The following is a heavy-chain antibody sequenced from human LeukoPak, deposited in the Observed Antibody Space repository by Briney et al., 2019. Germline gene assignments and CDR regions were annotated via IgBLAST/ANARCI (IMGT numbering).Heavy chain of an antibody. D-gene: IGHD3-9*01. CDR2: IIPIFGTA. Sequence: SVKVSCKASGGTFSSYAISWVRQAPGRGLEWMGGIIPIFGTANYAQKFQGRVTITTDESTSTAYMELSSLRSEDTAVYYCAREAQLRYFDWLGFDPWGQGTLVTVSS. J-gene: IGHJ5*02. CDR1: GGTFSSYA. V-gene: IGHV1-69*05. CDR3: AREAQLRYFDWLGFDP.